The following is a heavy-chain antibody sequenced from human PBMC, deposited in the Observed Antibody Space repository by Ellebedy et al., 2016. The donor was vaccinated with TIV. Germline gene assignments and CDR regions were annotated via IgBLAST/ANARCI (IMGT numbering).Heavy chain of an antibody. CDR2: INHSGST. V-gene: IGHV4-34*01. Sequence: SETLSLTXAVYGGSFSGYYWGWIRQPPGKGLEWIGEINHSGSTNYNPSLKSRVTISVDTSKNQFSLKLSSVTAADTAVYYCARDPHCSSTSCPLDYWGQGTLVTVSS. J-gene: IGHJ4*02. CDR1: GGSFSGYY. D-gene: IGHD2-2*01. CDR3: ARDPHCSSTSCPLDY.